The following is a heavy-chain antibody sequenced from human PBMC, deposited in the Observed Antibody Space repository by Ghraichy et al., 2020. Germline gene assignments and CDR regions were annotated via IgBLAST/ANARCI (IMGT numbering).Heavy chain of an antibody. J-gene: IGHJ4*02. CDR2: MNPNSGNT. V-gene: IGHV1-8*01. Sequence: ASVKVSCKASGYTFTSYDINWVRQATGQGLEWMGWMNPNSGNTGYAQKFQGRVTMTRNTSISTAYMELSSLRSEDTAVYYCARRDCGGYCYSGDFDYWGQGTLVTVSS. CDR1: GYTFTSYD. CDR3: ARRDCGGYCYSGDFDY. D-gene: IGHD2-21*02.